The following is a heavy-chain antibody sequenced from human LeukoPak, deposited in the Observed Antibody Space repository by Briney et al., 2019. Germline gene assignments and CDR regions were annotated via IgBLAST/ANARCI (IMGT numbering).Heavy chain of an antibody. Sequence: GGSLRLSCAASGFTFSSYAMHWVRQAPGKGLEYVSAISSNGGSTYYANSVKGRFTISRDNSKNTLYLQMNSLRGEDTAVYFCARGRNVVATSGYFDYWGQGTLVTASS. CDR2: ISSNGGST. CDR3: ARGRNVVATSGYFDY. J-gene: IGHJ4*02. V-gene: IGHV3-64*01. D-gene: IGHD5-12*01. CDR1: GFTFSSYA.